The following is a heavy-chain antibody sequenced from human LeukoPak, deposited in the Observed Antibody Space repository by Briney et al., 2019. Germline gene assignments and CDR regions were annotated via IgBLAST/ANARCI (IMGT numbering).Heavy chain of an antibody. J-gene: IGHJ4*02. V-gene: IGHV4-34*01. CDR1: SGSLSSYY. D-gene: IGHD3-10*01. Sequence: PSETLSPTCAVYSGSLSSYYWSWVRQSPGKGLEWIGEMHRDGRSDYNPSLGSRVTISVDASKNQFSLYLRSMTAADTAVYYCARGIKRYYYYGLGSFPYDSWGQGSLVTVSS. CDR2: MHRDGRS. CDR3: ARGIKRYYYYGLGSFPYDS.